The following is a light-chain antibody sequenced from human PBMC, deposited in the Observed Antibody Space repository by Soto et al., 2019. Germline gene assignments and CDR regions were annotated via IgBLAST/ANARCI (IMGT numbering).Light chain of an antibody. Sequence: QSVLTQPPSVSGAPGQRVTISCTGSSSNIGAGYDVHWYQQLPGTAPKLLIFRNSNRPSGVPDRFSGSKSGTSASLAITGLQAEDEADYYCQSYDSSLSAYVFATGTKGTVL. V-gene: IGLV1-40*01. J-gene: IGLJ1*01. CDR3: QSYDSSLSAYV. CDR2: RNS. CDR1: SSNIGAGYD.